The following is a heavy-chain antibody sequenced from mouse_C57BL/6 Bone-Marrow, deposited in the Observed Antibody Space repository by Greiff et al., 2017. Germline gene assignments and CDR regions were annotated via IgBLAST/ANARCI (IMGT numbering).Heavy chain of an antibody. CDR1: GFNIKDDY. CDR3: TTHYYGSSCVYFDY. Sequence: VQLKQSGAELVRPGASVKLSCTASGFNIKDDYMHWVKQRPEQGLEWIGWIDPENGDPEYASKFQGKATITADTSSNTAYLQLSSLTSEDTAVYYCTTHYYGSSCVYFDYWGQGTTLTVSS. J-gene: IGHJ2*01. CDR2: IDPENGDP. D-gene: IGHD1-1*01. V-gene: IGHV14-4*01.